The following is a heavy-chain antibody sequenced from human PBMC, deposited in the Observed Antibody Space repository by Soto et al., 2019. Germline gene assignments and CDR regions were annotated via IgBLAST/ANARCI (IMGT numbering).Heavy chain of an antibody. Sequence: GGSLRLSCAVFGFTFSNFEMHWVRQAPGKGLEWVSYINTAGSTKYYAESVKGRFTISRDNARNSLFLQMNSLRAEDTAVYYCARAECSTPNCLTAYYSYGLDVWGQGTTVTVSS. CDR1: GFTFSNFE. CDR2: INTAGSTK. J-gene: IGHJ6*02. D-gene: IGHD2-2*01. CDR3: ARAECSTPNCLTAYYSYGLDV. V-gene: IGHV3-48*03.